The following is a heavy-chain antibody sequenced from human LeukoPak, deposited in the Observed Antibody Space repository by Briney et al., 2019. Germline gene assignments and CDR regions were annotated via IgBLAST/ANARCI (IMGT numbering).Heavy chain of an antibody. CDR3: AGVVCSSTSCYLSWFDP. CDR1: GYTFTSYD. J-gene: IGHJ5*02. CDR2: MNPNSGNT. V-gene: IGHV1-8*01. D-gene: IGHD2-2*01. Sequence: ASVKVSCKASGYTFTSYDINWVRQATGQGLEWMGWMNPNSGNTGYAQKFQGRVTMTRNTSISTAYMELSSLRSKDTAVYYCAGVVCSSTSCYLSWFDPWGQGTLVTVSS.